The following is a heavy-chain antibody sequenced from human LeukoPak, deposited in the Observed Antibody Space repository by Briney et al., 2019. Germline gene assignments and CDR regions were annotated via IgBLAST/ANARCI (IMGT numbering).Heavy chain of an antibody. CDR3: ARDSGYYGSGAFDY. CDR1: GGSISSYY. D-gene: IGHD3-10*01. V-gene: IGHV4-59*01. Sequence: PSETLSLTCIVSGGSISSYYWSWIRQPPGKGLEWIGFIYYTGSTDYNPSLKSRVTISVDTSKNQFSLKLSSVTAADTAVYYCARDSGYYGSGAFDYWGQGTLVTVSS. J-gene: IGHJ4*02. CDR2: IYYTGST.